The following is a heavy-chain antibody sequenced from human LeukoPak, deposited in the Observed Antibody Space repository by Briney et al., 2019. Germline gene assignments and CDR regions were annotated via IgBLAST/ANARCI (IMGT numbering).Heavy chain of an antibody. D-gene: IGHD6-13*01. J-gene: IGHJ6*03. Sequence: PSETLSLTCAVYGGSFSGYYWSWIRQPPGKGLEWIGEINHSGSTNYNPSLKSRVTISVDTSKNQFSLKLSSVTAADTAVYYCARPQYSSSWYSYYYMDVWGKGTTVTISS. CDR2: INHSGST. CDR3: ARPQYSSSWYSYYYMDV. CDR1: GGSFSGYY. V-gene: IGHV4-34*01.